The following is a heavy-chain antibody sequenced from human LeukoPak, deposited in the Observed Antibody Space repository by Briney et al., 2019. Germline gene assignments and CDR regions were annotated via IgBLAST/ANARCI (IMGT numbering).Heavy chain of an antibody. D-gene: IGHD6-13*01. V-gene: IGHV3-21*01. J-gene: IGHJ3*02. CDR1: GFTFSSYS. CDR2: ISSSSSYI. CDR3: ARTVRSSWYEDAFDI. Sequence: GGCLRLSCAASGFTFSSYSINWVRQAPGKGLEWGSSISSSSSYIYYADSVKGRFTISRDNAKNSLYLQMNSLRAEDTAVYYCARTVRSSWYEDAFDIWGQGTMVTVSS.